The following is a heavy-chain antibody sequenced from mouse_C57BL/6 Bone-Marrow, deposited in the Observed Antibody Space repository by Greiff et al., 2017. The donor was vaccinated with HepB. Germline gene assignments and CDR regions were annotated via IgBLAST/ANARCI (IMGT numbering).Heavy chain of an antibody. J-gene: IGHJ3*01. CDR1: GYTFTSYW. CDR2: IHPNSGST. Sequence: QVQLQQPGAELVKPGASVKLSCMASGYTFTSYWMHWVKQRPGQGLEWIGMIHPNSGSTNYNEKFKSKATLTVDKSSSTAYMQLSSLTSEDSAVYYCARKDSNYLFAYWGQGTLVTVSA. V-gene: IGHV1-64*01. CDR3: ARKDSNYLFAY. D-gene: IGHD2-5*01.